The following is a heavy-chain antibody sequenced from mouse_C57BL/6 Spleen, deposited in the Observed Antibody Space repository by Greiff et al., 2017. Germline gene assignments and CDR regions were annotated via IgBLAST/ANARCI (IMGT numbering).Heavy chain of an antibody. V-gene: IGHV1-61*01. Sequence: QVQLQQPGAELVRPGSSVKLSCKASGYTFTSYWMDWVKQRPGQGLEWIGNIYPSDSETHYNQKFKDKATLTVDKSSSTAYMQLSSLTSEDSAVYYCARDYSNWLGYWGQGTSVTVSS. CDR1: GYTFTSYW. J-gene: IGHJ4*01. CDR2: IYPSDSET. CDR3: ARDYSNWLGY. D-gene: IGHD2-5*01.